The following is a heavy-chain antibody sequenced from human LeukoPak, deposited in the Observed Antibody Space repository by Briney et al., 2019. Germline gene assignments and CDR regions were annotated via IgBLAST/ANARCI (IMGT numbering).Heavy chain of an antibody. J-gene: IGHJ6*02. Sequence: GRSLRLSCEASGFTFSTYGMHWVRQAPGKGLEWITLIPYDGSNKYYADSVKGRFTISRDNSKNTLYLQMNSLRAEDTAVYYCARYHGSGRGYYGLDVWGQGTTVTVFS. V-gene: IGHV3-30*03. CDR2: IPYDGSNK. CDR3: ARYHGSGRGYYGLDV. CDR1: GFTFSTYG. D-gene: IGHD3-10*01.